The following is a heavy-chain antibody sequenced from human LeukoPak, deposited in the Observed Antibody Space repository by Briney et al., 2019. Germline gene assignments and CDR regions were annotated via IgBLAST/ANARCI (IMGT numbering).Heavy chain of an antibody. D-gene: IGHD2/OR15-2a*01. Sequence: SETLSLTCTVSGGSISSGHYYWNWVRQPAGKGLEWLGRMYTTGSPDYNPSLKSRLTISVDTSKNQFSLRLTSVTAADTAVYYCAREGNEFPLSLDYWGQGTLVSVSS. CDR2: MYTTGSP. J-gene: IGHJ4*02. CDR1: GGSISSGHYY. V-gene: IGHV4-61*02. CDR3: AREGNEFPLSLDY.